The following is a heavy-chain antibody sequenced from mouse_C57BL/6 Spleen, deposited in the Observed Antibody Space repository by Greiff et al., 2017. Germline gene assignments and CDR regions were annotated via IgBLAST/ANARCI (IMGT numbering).Heavy chain of an antibody. D-gene: IGHD1-1*01. J-gene: IGHJ2*01. CDR2: IDPETGGT. Sequence: VQLQQSGAELVRPGASVTLSCKASGYTFTDYEMHWVKQTPVHGLEWIGAIDPETGGTAYNQKFKGKAILTADKSSSTAYMELRSLTSEDSAVYYCTLITTVGATGDYFDYWGQGTTLTVSS. CDR3: TLITTVGATGDYFDY. CDR1: GYTFTDYE. V-gene: IGHV1-15*01.